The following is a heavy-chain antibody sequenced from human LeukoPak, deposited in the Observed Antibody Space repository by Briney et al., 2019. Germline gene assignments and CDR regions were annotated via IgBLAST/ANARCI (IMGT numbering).Heavy chain of an antibody. V-gene: IGHV4-59*12. Sequence: SETLSLTCTVSGGSISSYYWNWIRQPPGKGLEWIGYIYYSGSTYYNPSLMSRVTISVDTSKNQFSLKLSSVTAADTAVYYCEFGGLPDTIDYWGQGTLVTVSS. CDR3: EFGGLPDTIDY. CDR1: GGSISSYY. D-gene: IGHD3-10*01. CDR2: IYYSGST. J-gene: IGHJ4*02.